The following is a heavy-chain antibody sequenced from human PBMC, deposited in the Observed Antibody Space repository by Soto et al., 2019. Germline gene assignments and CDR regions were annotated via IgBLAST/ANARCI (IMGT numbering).Heavy chain of an antibody. CDR3: AGHLLSDSGWSNYYYYYGMDV. D-gene: IGHD6-19*01. J-gene: IGHJ6*02. CDR2: IYYSGST. Sequence: SQTLSLTCTVSGGSISSSSYYWGWIRQPPGKGLEWIGSIYYSGSTYYNPSLKSRVTISVDTSKNQFSLKLSSVTAADTAVYYCAGHLLSDSGWSNYYYYYGMDVWGQGTTVTVS. V-gene: IGHV4-39*01. CDR1: GGSISSSSYY.